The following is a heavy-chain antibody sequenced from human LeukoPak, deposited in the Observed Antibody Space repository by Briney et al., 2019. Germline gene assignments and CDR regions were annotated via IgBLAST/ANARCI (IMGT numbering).Heavy chain of an antibody. Sequence: ASVKVSCKASGYTFTSYGISWVRQAPGQGLEWMGWISAYNGNTNYAQKLQGRVTMTTDTSTSTAYMELRSLRSEDTAVYYCAAEVVVPAALDYWGQGTLVTVSS. V-gene: IGHV1-18*01. CDR1: GYTFTSYG. CDR2: ISAYNGNT. J-gene: IGHJ4*02. D-gene: IGHD2-2*01. CDR3: AAEVVVPAALDY.